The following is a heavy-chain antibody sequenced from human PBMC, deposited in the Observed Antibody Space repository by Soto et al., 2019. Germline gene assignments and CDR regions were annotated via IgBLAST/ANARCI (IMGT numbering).Heavy chain of an antibody. CDR2: IIPLLGTA. J-gene: IGHJ4*02. Sequence: QVQLVQSGAEVKKPGSSVKVSCMASGGTFSTYGVSWVRQAPGQGLEWMAGIIPLLGTANYAQKFQVRVNIRADESRTTGYMEMRSLRSGDTAVYFCAREAGRRWLPLFDFWGQGTLVTVSS. D-gene: IGHD5-12*01. V-gene: IGHV1-69*01. CDR1: GGTFSTYG. CDR3: AREAGRRWLPLFDF.